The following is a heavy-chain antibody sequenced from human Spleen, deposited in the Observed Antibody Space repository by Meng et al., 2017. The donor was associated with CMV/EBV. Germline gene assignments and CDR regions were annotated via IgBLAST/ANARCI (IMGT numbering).Heavy chain of an antibody. J-gene: IGHJ4*02. CDR3: ARDRGYCSSTSCYPETNDY. D-gene: IGHD2-2*01. CDR2: ISAYKGNT. CDR1: NYTFIDYG. V-gene: IGHV1-18*01. Sequence: ASVKVSCKASNYTFIDYGISWVRQAPGEGLEWMGWISAYKGNTNFAPKFQGRVTMTTDTSTSTAYMELRSLRSDDTAMYYCARDRGYCSSTSCYPETNDYWGQGTLVTVS.